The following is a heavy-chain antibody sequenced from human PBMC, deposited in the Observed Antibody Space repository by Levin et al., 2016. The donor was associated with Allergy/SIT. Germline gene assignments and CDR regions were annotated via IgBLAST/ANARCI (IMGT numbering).Heavy chain of an antibody. V-gene: IGHV3-21*01. Sequence: GESLKISCAASGFTFSSYSMNWVRQAPGKGLEWVSSISSSSSYIYYADSVKGRFTISRDNAKNSLYLQMNSLRAEDTAVYYCARDLRRDGYNSYYYYYYGMDVWGQGTTVTVSS. CDR2: ISSSSSYI. D-gene: IGHD5-24*01. CDR3: ARDLRRDGYNSYYYYYYGMDV. J-gene: IGHJ6*02. CDR1: GFTFSSYS.